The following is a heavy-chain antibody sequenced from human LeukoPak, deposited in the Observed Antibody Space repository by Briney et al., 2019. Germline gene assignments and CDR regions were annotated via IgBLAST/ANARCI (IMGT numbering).Heavy chain of an antibody. J-gene: IGHJ5*02. CDR3: ARLYDSSGYTNWLDP. CDR1: GGTFSSYA. CDR2: IIPIFGTA. V-gene: IGHV1-69*05. Sequence: ASVKVSCKASGGTFSSYAISWVRQAPGQGLEWMGGIIPIFGTANYAQKFQGRVTITTDESTSTAYMELSSLRSEDTAVYYCARLYDSSGYTNWLDPWGQGTLVTVSS. D-gene: IGHD3-22*01.